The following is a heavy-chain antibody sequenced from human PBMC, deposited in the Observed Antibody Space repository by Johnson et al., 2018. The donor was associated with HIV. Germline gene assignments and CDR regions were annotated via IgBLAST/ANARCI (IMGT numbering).Heavy chain of an antibody. CDR3: AKGDPSGYDSSGSLEAFDI. Sequence: QEQLVESGGGVVQPGRSPRLSCAASGFTFSTYGMHWVRQAPGKGLEWVAFISYDGSNKYYADSVKGRFTISRDNSKNTLYLQMNSLRAEDTAVYYCAKGDPSGYDSSGSLEAFDIWGQGTMVTVSS. V-gene: IGHV3-30*19. J-gene: IGHJ3*02. CDR1: GFTFSTYG. D-gene: IGHD3-22*01. CDR2: ISYDGSNK.